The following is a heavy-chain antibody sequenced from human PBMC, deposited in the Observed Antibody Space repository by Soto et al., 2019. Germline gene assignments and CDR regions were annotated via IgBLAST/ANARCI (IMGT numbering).Heavy chain of an antibody. CDR1: GGTFSSYA. V-gene: IGHV1-69*13. Sequence: ASVKVSCKASGGTFSSYAISWVRQAPGQGLEWMGGIIPIFGTANYAQKFQGRVTITADESTSTAYMELSSLRSEDTAVYYCARDVEYSNYVREWFGPWGQGTLVTVSS. CDR2: IIPIFGTA. J-gene: IGHJ5*02. D-gene: IGHD4-4*01. CDR3: ARDVEYSNYVREWFGP.